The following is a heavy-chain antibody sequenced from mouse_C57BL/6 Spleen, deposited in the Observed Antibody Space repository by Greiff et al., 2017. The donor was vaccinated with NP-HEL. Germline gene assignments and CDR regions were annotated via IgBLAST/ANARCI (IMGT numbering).Heavy chain of an antibody. J-gene: IGHJ1*03. CDR1: GFTFSSYA. CDR3: AREWDGSSYWYFDV. Sequence: DVKLVESGGGLVKPGGSLKLSCAASGFTFSSYAMSWVRQTPEKRLEWVATISDGGSYTYYPDNVKGRFTISRDNAKNNLYLQMSHLKSEDTAMYYCAREWDGSSYWYFDVWGTGTTVTVSS. CDR2: ISDGGSYT. D-gene: IGHD1-1*01. V-gene: IGHV5-4*01.